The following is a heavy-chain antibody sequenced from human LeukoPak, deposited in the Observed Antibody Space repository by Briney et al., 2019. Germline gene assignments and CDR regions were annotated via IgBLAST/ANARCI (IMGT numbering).Heavy chain of an antibody. Sequence: GGSLRLSCAASGFTFDDYGMSWVRQAPGKGLEWVSGINWNGGITGYADSVKGRFTISRDNAKNSLYLQMNSLRAEDTALYYCASEVYSSGWYYFDYWGQGTLVTVSS. CDR2: INWNGGIT. V-gene: IGHV3-20*04. J-gene: IGHJ4*02. D-gene: IGHD6-19*01. CDR3: ASEVYSSGWYYFDY. CDR1: GFTFDDYG.